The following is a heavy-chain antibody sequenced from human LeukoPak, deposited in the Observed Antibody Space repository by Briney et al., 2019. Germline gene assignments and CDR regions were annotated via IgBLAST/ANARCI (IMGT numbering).Heavy chain of an antibody. CDR2: ISSSGSTI. J-gene: IGHJ6*02. Sequence: GGSLRLSCAASGFTFSDYYMSWLRQAAGKGLEWVSYISSSGSTIYYADSVKGRFTISRDNAKNSLYLQMNSLRAEDTAVYYCASGSGDRYYYYYYGMDVWGQGTTVTVSS. D-gene: IGHD7-27*01. V-gene: IGHV3-11*01. CDR1: GFTFSDYY. CDR3: ASGSGDRYYYYYYGMDV.